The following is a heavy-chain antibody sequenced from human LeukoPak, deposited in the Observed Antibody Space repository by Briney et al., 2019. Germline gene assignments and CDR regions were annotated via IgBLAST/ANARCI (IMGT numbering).Heavy chain of an antibody. CDR2: ISGSSIYK. Sequence: WGSLRLSCASSGFTFSRYSMNSARHAPGTCLDWVSSISGSSIYKYYADSVKGRFTISRDNAKTSLYLQMNSLRAADTAVYYCAELGITMIGGVWGKGTTVTISS. D-gene: IGHD3-10*02. CDR3: AELGITMIGGV. CDR1: GFTFSRYS. J-gene: IGHJ6*04. V-gene: IGHV3-21*01.